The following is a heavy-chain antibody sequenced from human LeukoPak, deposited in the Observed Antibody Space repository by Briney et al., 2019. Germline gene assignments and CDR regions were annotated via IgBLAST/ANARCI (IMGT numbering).Heavy chain of an antibody. CDR3: ARGGDYDFWSGLRYYYYGMDV. V-gene: IGHV3-48*01. J-gene: IGHJ6*02. D-gene: IGHD3-3*01. CDR1: GFTFSSYS. Sequence: GGSLRLSCAASGFTFSSYSMNWVRQAPGKGLEWVSYISSSSSTIYYADSVKGRFTISRDNAKNSLYLQMNSLRAEDTAAYYCARGGDYDFWSGLRYYYYGMDVWGQGTTVTVSS. CDR2: ISSSSSTI.